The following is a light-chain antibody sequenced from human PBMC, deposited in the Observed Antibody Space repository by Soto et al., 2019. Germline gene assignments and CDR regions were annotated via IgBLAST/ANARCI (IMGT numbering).Light chain of an antibody. CDR2: AAS. Sequence: DIQMTQSPSSLSASVGDRVTITCRASQGISNYLAWYQQKPGKVPKLLIYAASTLQSGVTSRFSGSGSGTDVTLTISSLQPEDVATYYDQKYNSAPFPFGPGTKVDIK. V-gene: IGKV1-27*01. J-gene: IGKJ3*01. CDR3: QKYNSAPFP. CDR1: QGISNY.